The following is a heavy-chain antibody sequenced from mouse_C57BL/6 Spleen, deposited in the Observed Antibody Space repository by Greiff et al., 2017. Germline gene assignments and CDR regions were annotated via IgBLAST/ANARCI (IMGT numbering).Heavy chain of an antibody. D-gene: IGHD3-3*01. CDR3: ASDKGKRDSPFAY. J-gene: IGHJ3*01. V-gene: IGHV2-6*01. CDR2: IWGVGST. CDR1: GFSLTSYG. Sequence: QVQLQQSGPGLVAPSQSLSITCTVSGFSLTSYGVDWVRQSPGKGLEWLGVIWGVGSTNYNSALKSRLSISKDNSKSQVFLKMNRLQTDDTAMYDCASDKGKRDSPFAYWGQGTLVTVSA.